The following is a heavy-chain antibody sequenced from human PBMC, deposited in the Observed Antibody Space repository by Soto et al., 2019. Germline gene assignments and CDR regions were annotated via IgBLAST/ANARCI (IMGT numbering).Heavy chain of an antibody. J-gene: IGHJ4*02. CDR1: GFTFSSYS. D-gene: IGHD5-12*01. Sequence: GGSLRISCAASGFTFSSYSMNWVRQAPGKGLEWVSSISSSSSYIYYADSVKGRFTISRDNAKNSLYLQMNSLRAEDTAVYYCAREGGYSGYDSPYFDYWGQGTLVTVSS. CDR3: AREGGYSGYDSPYFDY. V-gene: IGHV3-21*01. CDR2: ISSSSSYI.